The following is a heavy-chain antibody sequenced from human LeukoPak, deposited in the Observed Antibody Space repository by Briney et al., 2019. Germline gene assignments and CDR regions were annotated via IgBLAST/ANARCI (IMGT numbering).Heavy chain of an antibody. V-gene: IGHV1-69*04. D-gene: IGHD2-15*01. J-gene: IGHJ6*02. CDR3: ARVRSYCSGGSCYYYYYYGMDV. CDR2: IIPILGIA. CDR1: GGTFSSYA. Sequence: SVKVSCKASGGTFSSYAISWVRQAPGQGLEWMGRIIPILGIANYAQKFQGRVTITADKSTNTAYMELSSLRSEDTAVYYCARVRSYCSGGSCYYYYYYGMDVWGQGTTVTVSS.